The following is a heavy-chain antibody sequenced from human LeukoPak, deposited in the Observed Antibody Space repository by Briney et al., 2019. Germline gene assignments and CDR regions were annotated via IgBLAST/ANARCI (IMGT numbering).Heavy chain of an antibody. CDR2: IYYSGST. V-gene: IGHV4-39*07. Sequence: SETLSLTCTVSGGSISSSSYYWGWIRQPPGKGLEWIGSIYYSGSTYYNPSLKSRVTISVDTSKNQFSLKLSSVTAVDTAVYYCARGSRWFDPWGQGTLVTVSS. J-gene: IGHJ5*02. CDR1: GGSISSSSYY. CDR3: ARGSRWFDP.